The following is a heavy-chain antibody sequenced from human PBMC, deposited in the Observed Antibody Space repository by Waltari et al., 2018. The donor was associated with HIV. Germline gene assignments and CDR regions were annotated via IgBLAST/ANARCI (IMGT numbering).Heavy chain of an antibody. J-gene: IGHJ6*02. CDR3: AKELRSGYPYYYYGMDV. CDR1: GFSFSISG. D-gene: IGHD5-12*01. CDR2: IRYDGNTK. Sequence: QGQLVESGGGVVQPGGSLRLSCAASGFSFSISGMHWVRQAPGKGLEWVTFIRYDGNTKYYADSVKGRFTISRDNSKNTLYLQMSSLRAEDTAVYYCAKELRSGYPYYYYGMDVWGQGTTVTVSS. V-gene: IGHV3-30*02.